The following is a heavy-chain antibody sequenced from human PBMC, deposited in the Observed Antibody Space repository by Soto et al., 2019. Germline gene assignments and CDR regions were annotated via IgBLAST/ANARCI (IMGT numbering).Heavy chain of an antibody. V-gene: IGHV3-23*04. J-gene: IGHJ4*02. Sequence: EVQLVESGGGLVQPGGSLRLSCAASGFTFGTYVMSWVRQAPGKGLEWVSSITESGSETYYRDSVRGRFRISRDNSKNTMDLQMDALRVEDSAMYYCVKRLVAGATPPYYDSWGQGTLVTVSS. D-gene: IGHD6-19*01. CDR3: VKRLVAGATPPYYDS. CDR2: ITESGSET. CDR1: GFTFGTYV.